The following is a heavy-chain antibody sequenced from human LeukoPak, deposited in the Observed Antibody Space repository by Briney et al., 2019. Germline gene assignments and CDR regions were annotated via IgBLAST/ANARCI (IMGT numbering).Heavy chain of an antibody. Sequence: GASVKVSCKASGYTNTSYGISLVRQAAGQGLEWTGWISAYNGNTNYAQKLQGRVTMTTDTSTSTAYMELRSLRSDDTAVYYCARGGSSSPDRYIDYWGQGTLVTVSS. CDR2: ISAYNGNT. CDR1: GYTNTSYG. CDR3: ARGGSSSPDRYIDY. D-gene: IGHD6-6*01. J-gene: IGHJ4*02. V-gene: IGHV1-18*01.